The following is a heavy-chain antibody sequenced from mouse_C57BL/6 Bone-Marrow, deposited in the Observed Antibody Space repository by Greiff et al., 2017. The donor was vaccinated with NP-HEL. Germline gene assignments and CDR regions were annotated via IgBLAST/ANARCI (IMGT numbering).Heavy chain of an antibody. CDR2: INYDGSST. CDR1: GFTFSDYY. J-gene: IGHJ1*03. Sequence: EVKVVESEGGLVQPGSSMKLSCTASGFTFSDYYMAWVRQVPEKGLEWVANINYDGSSTYYLDSLKSRFIISRDNAKNILYLQMSSLKSEDTATYYCARGDEGYFDVWGTGTTVTVSS. CDR3: ARGDEGYFDV. V-gene: IGHV5-16*01.